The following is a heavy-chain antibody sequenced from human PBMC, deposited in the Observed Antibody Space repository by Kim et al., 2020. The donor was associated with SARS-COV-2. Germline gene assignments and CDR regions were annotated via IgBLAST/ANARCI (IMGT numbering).Heavy chain of an antibody. V-gene: IGHV7-4-1*02. Sequence: ASVKVSCKASGYTFTMNAISWVRQAPGQGLEWMGWINTDPGNPTYAQAFTRRFVFSVDTSVTTAYLQISSLEPEDTALYYCTRVIWGTYRYTDYWGQGTLVTVSS. D-gene: IGHD3-16*02. CDR1: GYTFTMNA. J-gene: IGHJ4*02. CDR2: INTDPGNP. CDR3: TRVIWGTYRYTDY.